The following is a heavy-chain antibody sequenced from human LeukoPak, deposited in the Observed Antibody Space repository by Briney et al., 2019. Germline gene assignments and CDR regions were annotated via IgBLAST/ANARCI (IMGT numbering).Heavy chain of an antibody. J-gene: IGHJ4*02. Sequence: ASVKVSCKASGYTFTSYDINWVRQATGQGLEWMGWTNPNSGNTGYAQKFQGRVTMTRNTSISTAYMELSSLRSEDTAVYYCARGHGPPTDCTNGVCYTRGYFDYWGQGTLVTVSS. CDR2: TNPNSGNT. CDR1: GYTFTSYD. D-gene: IGHD2-8*01. CDR3: ARGHGPPTDCTNGVCYTRGYFDY. V-gene: IGHV1-8*01.